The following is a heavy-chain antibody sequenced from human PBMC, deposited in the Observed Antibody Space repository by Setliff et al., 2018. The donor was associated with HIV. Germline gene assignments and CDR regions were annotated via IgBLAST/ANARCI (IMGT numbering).Heavy chain of an antibody. J-gene: IGHJ6*03. Sequence: ASVKVSCKVSGYTFNSYAMHWVRQAPGQGLEWMGWINTNTGNPTYAQGFTGRFVFSLDTSVSTAYLQISSLKAEDTAVYYCARGLGVRHGPHCYMDVWGKGTTVTVSS. CDR1: GYTFNSYA. D-gene: IGHD3-16*01. V-gene: IGHV7-4-1*02. CDR3: ARGLGVRHGPHCYMDV. CDR2: INTNTGNP.